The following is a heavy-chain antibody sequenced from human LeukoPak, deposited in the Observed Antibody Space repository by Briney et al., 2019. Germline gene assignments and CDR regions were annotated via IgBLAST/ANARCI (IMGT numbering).Heavy chain of an antibody. CDR1: GYSISSGYY. Sequence: SETLSLTCTVSGYSISSGYYWGWIRQPPGKGLEWIGSIYHSGSTYYNPSLKSRVTMSVDTFKNKFPLKLSSVTAADTAVYYCARLRWYSNTWADYWGQGILVTVSS. V-gene: IGHV4-38-2*02. D-gene: IGHD6-13*01. J-gene: IGHJ4*02. CDR2: IYHSGST. CDR3: ARLRWYSNTWADY.